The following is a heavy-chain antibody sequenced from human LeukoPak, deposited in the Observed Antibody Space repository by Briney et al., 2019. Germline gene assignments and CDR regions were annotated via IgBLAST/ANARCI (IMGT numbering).Heavy chain of an antibody. CDR1: GFTFSSYS. CDR2: ISSSSSYI. V-gene: IGHV3-21*01. J-gene: IGHJ4*02. CDR3: ARDVRTSIAAHTAFDY. Sequence: PGGSLRLSCAASGFTFSSYSMNWVRQAPGKGLEWVSSISSSSSYIYYADSVKGRFIISRDNAKNSLYLQMNSLRAEDTAVYYCARDVRTSIAAHTAFDYWGQGTLVTVSS. D-gene: IGHD6-6*01.